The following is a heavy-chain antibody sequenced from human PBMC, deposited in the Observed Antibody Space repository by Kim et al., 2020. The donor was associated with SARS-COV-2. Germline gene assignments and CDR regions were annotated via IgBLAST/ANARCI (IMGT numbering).Heavy chain of an antibody. CDR1: GGSISSYY. CDR2: IYYSGST. V-gene: IGHV4-59*08. Sequence: SETLSLTCTVSGGSISSYYWSWIRQPPGKGLEWIGYIYYSGSTNYNPSLKSRVTISVDTSKNQFSLKLSSVTAADTAVYYCARLVTERMMGNWFDPWGQGTLVTVSS. CDR3: ARLVTERMMGNWFDP. D-gene: IGHD2-21*02. J-gene: IGHJ5*02.